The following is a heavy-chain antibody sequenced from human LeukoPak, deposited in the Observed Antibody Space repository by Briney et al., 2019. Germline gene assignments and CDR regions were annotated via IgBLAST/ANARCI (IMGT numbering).Heavy chain of an antibody. CDR2: FSYDGNSK. CDR3: ARKRTRGLDY. CDR1: GFTFSSYA. Sequence: GGSLRLSCAASGFTFSSYAMHWVRQAPGKGLEWVTLFSYDGNSKYYADSVKGRFTISRDNSKNTLYLQMNSLRAEDTAVYYCARKRTRGLDYWGQGTLVTVSS. V-gene: IGHV3-30-3*01. J-gene: IGHJ4*02. D-gene: IGHD3-10*01.